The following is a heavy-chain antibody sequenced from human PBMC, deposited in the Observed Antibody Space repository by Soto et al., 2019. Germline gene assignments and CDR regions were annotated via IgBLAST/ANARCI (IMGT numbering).Heavy chain of an antibody. CDR3: AIAFGDYYDSSGSDL. Sequence: QVQLVQSGAEVKKPGSSVKVSCKASGGTFSSYAISWVRQSPGQGLAWMGGIIPIFGTANYAQKFQGRVTITAHEPTSTAYMELSSMRAADTAVYYCAIAFGDYYDSSGSDLWGRGTLVTVSS. CDR1: GGTFSSYA. V-gene: IGHV1-69*01. D-gene: IGHD3-22*01. J-gene: IGHJ2*01. CDR2: IIPIFGTA.